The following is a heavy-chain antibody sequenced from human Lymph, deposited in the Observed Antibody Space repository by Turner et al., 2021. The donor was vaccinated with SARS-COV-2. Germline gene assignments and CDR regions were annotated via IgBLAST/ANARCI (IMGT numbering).Heavy chain of an antibody. CDR1: GFTFSTYG. Sequence: QVQLVESGGGVVQPGRSLRLSCAASGFTFSTYGMHWVRQAPGKGLEWVALIWYDGSNKYYADSVKGRFTISRDNSKNTLYLQMNSRRAEDTAVYYCAREGVVGATTGLDYWGQGTLVTVSS. D-gene: IGHD1-26*01. CDR2: IWYDGSNK. J-gene: IGHJ4*02. V-gene: IGHV3-33*01. CDR3: AREGVVGATTGLDY.